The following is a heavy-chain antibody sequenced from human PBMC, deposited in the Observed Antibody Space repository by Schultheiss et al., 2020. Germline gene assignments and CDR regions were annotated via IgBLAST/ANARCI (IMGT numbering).Heavy chain of an antibody. CDR2: ISSDGSEK. J-gene: IGHJ4*02. CDR3: ARAHYGDYPLGFDY. D-gene: IGHD4-17*01. Sequence: GGSLRLSCAASGFTFSSYWMSWVRQAPGKGLEWMAAISSDGSEKYYVDSVKGRLTISRDNAKNSLYLQMNSLRAEDTAVYYCARAHYGDYPLGFDYWGQGTLGTVSS. CDR1: GFTFSSYW. V-gene: IGHV3-7*01.